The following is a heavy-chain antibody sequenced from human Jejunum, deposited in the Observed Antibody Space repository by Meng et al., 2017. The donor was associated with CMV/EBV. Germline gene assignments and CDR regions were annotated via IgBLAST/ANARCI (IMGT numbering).Heavy chain of an antibody. CDR3: AKDRADFYGSGNWFDP. Sequence: CTFSSYAMAWVREAPGKGLEWVSAISSSGGSTFYADSEKEQFTISRDNSKNTLYLQMKSLRADDTAVYYCAKDRADFYGSGNWFDPWGQGTLVTVSS. CDR1: CTFSSYA. J-gene: IGHJ5*02. V-gene: IGHV3-23*01. CDR2: ISSSGGST. D-gene: IGHD3-10*01.